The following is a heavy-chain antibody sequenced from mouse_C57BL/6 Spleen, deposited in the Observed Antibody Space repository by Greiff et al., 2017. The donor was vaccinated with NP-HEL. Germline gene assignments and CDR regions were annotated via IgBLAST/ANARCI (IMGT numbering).Heavy chain of an antibody. J-gene: IGHJ2*01. D-gene: IGHD2-5*01. V-gene: IGHV1-59*01. CDR1: GYTFTSYW. CDR2: IDPSDSYT. CDR3: ARRGILYSNYYFDY. Sequence: QVHVKQPGAELVRPGTSVKLSCKASGYTFTSYWMHWVKQRPGQGLEWIGVIDPSDSYTNYNQKFKGKATLTVDTSSSTAYMQLSSLTSEDSAVYYCARRGILYSNYYFDYWGQGTTLTVSS.